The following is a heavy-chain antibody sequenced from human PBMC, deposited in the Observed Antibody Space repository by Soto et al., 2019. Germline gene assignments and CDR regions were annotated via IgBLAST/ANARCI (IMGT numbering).Heavy chain of an antibody. CDR2: ISGSGGST. J-gene: IGHJ4*02. V-gene: IGHV3-23*01. Sequence: GGSLRLSCAASGFTFSSYAMSWVRQAPGKGLEWVSAISGSGGSTYYADSVKGRFTISRDNSKNTLYLQMNSLRAEDTAVYYCAKFMAESLRYFDWFAFDYWGQGTLVTVSS. CDR1: GFTFSSYA. CDR3: AKFMAESLRYFDWFAFDY. D-gene: IGHD3-9*01.